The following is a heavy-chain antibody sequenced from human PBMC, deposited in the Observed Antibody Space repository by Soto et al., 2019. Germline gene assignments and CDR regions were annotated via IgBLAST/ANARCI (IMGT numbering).Heavy chain of an antibody. CDR2: ISGSGGST. J-gene: IGHJ5*02. CDR3: AKDLNPSLLWFGWFDP. D-gene: IGHD3-10*01. V-gene: IGHV3-23*01. CDR1: VFTFSSYA. Sequence: WGSLRLSCAASVFTFSSYAMSWFRQAPGKGLEWVSAISGSGGSTYYADSVKGRFTISRDNSKNTLYLQMNSLRAEDTAVYYCAKDLNPSLLWFGWFDPWGQGTLVTVSS.